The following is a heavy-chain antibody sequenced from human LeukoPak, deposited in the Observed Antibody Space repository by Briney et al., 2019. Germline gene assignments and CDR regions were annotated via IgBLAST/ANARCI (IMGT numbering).Heavy chain of an antibody. V-gene: IGHV1-18*01. Sequence: ASVKVSCKASGYTFTSYGISWVRQAPGQGLEWMGWISAYNGNTNYAQKLQGRVTMTTDTSTSTAYMELRSLRSDDTAVYYCARAAAPYYDFWSGSAGDAFDIWGQGTMVTVSS. J-gene: IGHJ3*02. CDR3: ARAAAPYYDFWSGSAGDAFDI. D-gene: IGHD3-3*01. CDR2: ISAYNGNT. CDR1: GYTFTSYG.